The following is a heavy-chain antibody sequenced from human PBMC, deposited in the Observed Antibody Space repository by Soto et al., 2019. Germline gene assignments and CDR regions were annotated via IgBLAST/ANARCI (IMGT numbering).Heavy chain of an antibody. CDR2: ISYDGRDK. Sequence: PWGSLRLSCAASGFTFSSYAMHWVRQAPGTGLGWVAVISYDGRDKYYPDSVKGRFTISRDNSKNTLYLQMNSLRAEDTAVYYCARSAGGSYPQYDYWGQGTLVTVSS. CDR3: ARSAGGSYPQYDY. CDR1: GFTFSSYA. J-gene: IGHJ4*02. V-gene: IGHV3-30*04. D-gene: IGHD1-26*01.